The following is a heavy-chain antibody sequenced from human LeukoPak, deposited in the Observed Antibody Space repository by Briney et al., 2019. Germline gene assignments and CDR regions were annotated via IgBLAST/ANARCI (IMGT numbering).Heavy chain of an antibody. D-gene: IGHD2-15*01. Sequence: PGGSLTLSCAASGFTFDDYAMHWVRQAPGKGLEWVSLISWDGGSTYYADSVKGRFSISRDNSKNSLYLQMNSLRAEDTALYYCAKDIGCSGGSCYSTPDYWGQGTLVTVSS. CDR2: ISWDGGST. V-gene: IGHV3-43D*03. J-gene: IGHJ4*02. CDR3: AKDIGCSGGSCYSTPDY. CDR1: GFTFDDYA.